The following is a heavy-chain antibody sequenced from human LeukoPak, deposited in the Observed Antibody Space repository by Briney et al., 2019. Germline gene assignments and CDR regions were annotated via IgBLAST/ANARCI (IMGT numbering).Heavy chain of an antibody. V-gene: IGHV4-34*01. CDR2: INHSGST. CDR1: GGSFSGYY. J-gene: IGHJ4*02. D-gene: IGHD6-19*01. Sequence: PSETLSLTCAVYGGSFSGYYWSWIRQPPGKGLEWIGEINHSGSTNYNPSLKSRVTISVDTSKNQFSLKLSSVTAADTAVYYCARPTAVAGNPFTSYYFDYWGQGTLVTVSS. CDR3: ARPTAVAGNPFTSYYFDY.